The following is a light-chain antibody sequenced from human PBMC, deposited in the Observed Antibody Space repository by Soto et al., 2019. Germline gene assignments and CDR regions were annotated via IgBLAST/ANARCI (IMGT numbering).Light chain of an antibody. Sequence: EIVMTQSPATLSVSPGERATLSCRASQSVSSNLAWYQQKPGQAPGLLIYGASTRATGIPARFSGSGSGTELTLTISSLQSEDCAVYYCQQYNIWPPITFGQGTRLEIK. CDR2: GAS. J-gene: IGKJ5*01. CDR3: QQYNIWPPIT. V-gene: IGKV3-15*01. CDR1: QSVSSN.